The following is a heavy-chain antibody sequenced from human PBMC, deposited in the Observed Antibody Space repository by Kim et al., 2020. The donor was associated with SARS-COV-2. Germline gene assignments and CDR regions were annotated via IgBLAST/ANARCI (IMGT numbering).Heavy chain of an antibody. CDR3: ARVTPHFTMIVVHDAFDI. J-gene: IGHJ3*02. Sequence: KSRVTISVDTSKNPFSLKLSSVTAADTAVYYCARVTPHFTMIVVHDAFDIWGQGTMVTVSS. D-gene: IGHD3-22*01. V-gene: IGHV4-59*01.